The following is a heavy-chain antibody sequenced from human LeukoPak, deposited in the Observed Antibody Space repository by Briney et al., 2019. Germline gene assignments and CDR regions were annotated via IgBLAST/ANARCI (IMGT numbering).Heavy chain of an antibody. CDR2: ISYDGSNK. V-gene: IGHV3-30-3*01. D-gene: IGHD3-10*01. J-gene: IGHJ6*02. Sequence: PGGSLRLSCAASGFTFSSYAMHWVRQAPGKGLEWVADISYDGSNKYYADSVKGRFTISRDNSKNTLYLQMNSLRAEDTAVYYCARDLVLWFGDPSYAHYYGMDVSGQGTTVTVSS. CDR3: ARDLVLWFGDPSYAHYYGMDV. CDR1: GFTFSSYA.